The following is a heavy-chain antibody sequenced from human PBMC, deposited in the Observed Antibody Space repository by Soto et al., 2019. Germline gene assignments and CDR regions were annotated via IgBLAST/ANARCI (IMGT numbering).Heavy chain of an antibody. D-gene: IGHD2-15*01. CDR2: IYPSGST. CDR3: AKEGDCYGGSCPLDY. Sequence: SETLSLTCAVSGGSISSSNWWSWVRQPPGKGLEWIGEIYPSGSTKYNPSLKSRVAVSSDKSKNQFSLRLNSVTAADTAVYFCAKEGDCYGGSCPLDYWGQGILVTSPQ. J-gene: IGHJ4*02. CDR1: GGSISSSNW. V-gene: IGHV4-4*02.